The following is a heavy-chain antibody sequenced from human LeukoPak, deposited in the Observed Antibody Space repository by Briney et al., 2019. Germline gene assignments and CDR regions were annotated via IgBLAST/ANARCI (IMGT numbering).Heavy chain of an antibody. CDR3: ARGSLSSAHAFDI. V-gene: IGHV4-59*12. J-gene: IGHJ3*02. CDR2: IHYSGTT. CDR1: GGSISGYY. Sequence: PSETLSLTCTVSGGSISGYYWSWIRQPPGKGLEWIGYIHYSGTTNYNPSLKSRVTMSVDTSKNQFSLKLSSVTAADTAVYYCARGSLSSAHAFDIWGQGTMVTVSS. D-gene: IGHD3-22*01.